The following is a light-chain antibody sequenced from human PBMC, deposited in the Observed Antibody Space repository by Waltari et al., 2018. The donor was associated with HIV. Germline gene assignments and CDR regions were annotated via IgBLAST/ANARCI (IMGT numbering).Light chain of an antibody. Sequence: DIVMTQSPGTLSVSPGERATLSCKASQTVSGNLAWYQQRPGQSPRLLIYAASTRATDTPPRFSGSGSETDFTLTIGSLQSEDFAIYFCQQYQSWPRTFGQGTKVEIK. CDR2: AAS. V-gene: IGKV3D-15*01. CDR1: QTVSGN. CDR3: QQYQSWPRT. J-gene: IGKJ4*01.